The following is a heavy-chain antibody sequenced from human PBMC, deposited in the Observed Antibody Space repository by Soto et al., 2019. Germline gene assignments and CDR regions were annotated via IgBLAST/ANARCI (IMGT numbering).Heavy chain of an antibody. J-gene: IGHJ6*02. CDR3: ARGIAAAGTGYYYYGMDV. Sequence: ASVKVSCKASGYTFTSYAMHWVRQAPGQRLEWMGWINAGNGNTKYSQKFQGRVTITRDTSASTAYMELSSLRSEDTAVYYCARGIAAAGTGYYYYGMDVWGQGTTVTVS. CDR2: INAGNGNT. CDR1: GYTFTSYA. D-gene: IGHD6-13*01. V-gene: IGHV1-3*01.